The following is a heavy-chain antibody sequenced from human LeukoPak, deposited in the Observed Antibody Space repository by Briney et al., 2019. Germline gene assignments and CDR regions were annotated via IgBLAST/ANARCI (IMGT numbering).Heavy chain of an antibody. CDR3: SRNADHDW. CDR2: IKRQTEGWAK. D-gene: IGHD1-14*01. V-gene: IGHV3-15*01. Sequence: GGSLRLSCAGSGFSFSDAWLNWVRLTPEKGLEWVARIKRQTEGWAKDYAAPVKGRFTISRDDSKSTVYLQMNSLEIEDTAVYYCSRNADHDWWGQGTLVTVSS. CDR1: GFSFSDAW. J-gene: IGHJ4*02.